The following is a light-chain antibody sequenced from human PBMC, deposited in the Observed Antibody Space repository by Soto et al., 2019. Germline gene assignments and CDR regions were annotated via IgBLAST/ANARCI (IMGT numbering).Light chain of an antibody. V-gene: IGKV4-1*01. J-gene: IGKJ1*01. CDR1: QSLLYSSNSKNF. Sequence: DIVMTQSPESLAVSLGERATINCKSSQSLLYSSNSKNFLAWYQHKPGQPPKLLLSWASTLESWVPVRFSGSGSATDVALSIGSQQAEDVAVQFCQQCYDVPWTFDQGNKVEVE. CDR3: QQCYDVPWT. CDR2: WAS.